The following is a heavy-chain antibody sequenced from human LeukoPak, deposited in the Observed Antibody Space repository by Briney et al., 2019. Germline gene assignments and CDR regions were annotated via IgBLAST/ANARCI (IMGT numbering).Heavy chain of an antibody. D-gene: IGHD2-2*01. CDR1: GYTFTDYY. V-gene: IGHV1-2*02. Sequence: GASVKVSYKASGYTFTDYYLQWVRQAPGQGLEWMGWINPNSGGTNSAQKFQGRVTMTRDTSVSTAYMELSRLRSDDTAVYYCARDHCTSSGCYEYYYYGMDVWGQGTTVTVSS. J-gene: IGHJ6*02. CDR3: ARDHCTSSGCYEYYYYGMDV. CDR2: INPNSGGT.